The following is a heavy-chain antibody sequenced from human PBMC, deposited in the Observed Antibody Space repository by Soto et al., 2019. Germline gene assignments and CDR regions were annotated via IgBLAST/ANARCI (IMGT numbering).Heavy chain of an antibody. CDR2: TSYDGNNK. V-gene: IGHV3-30*18. CDR3: AKGGGSARDFDY. J-gene: IGHJ4*02. D-gene: IGHD1-26*01. CDR1: GFTFSNYG. Sequence: SRRQSWSGSGFTFSNYGMQRCRQAPVKGLEWVASTSYDGNNKYYADSLKGRFTISRDNSKKMVYLQMTSLGPEDTAVYYCAKGGGSARDFDYWGQGALVTVSS.